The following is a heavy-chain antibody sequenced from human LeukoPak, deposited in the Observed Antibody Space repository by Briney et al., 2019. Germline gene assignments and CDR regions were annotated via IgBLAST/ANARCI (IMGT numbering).Heavy chain of an antibody. CDR2: ISSGGNTE. J-gene: IGHJ4*02. Sequence: GGSLRLSCTASGFSFSSFEMNWVRQAPGEGLEWVSHISSGGNTEYYVDSVRGRFTMSRDNAKNLLFLQMNSLRAEDTAVYYCARDILNGPFVTSLDHWGQGALVTVSS. CDR1: GFSFSSFE. CDR3: ARDILNGPFVTSLDH. V-gene: IGHV3-48*03. D-gene: IGHD3-9*01.